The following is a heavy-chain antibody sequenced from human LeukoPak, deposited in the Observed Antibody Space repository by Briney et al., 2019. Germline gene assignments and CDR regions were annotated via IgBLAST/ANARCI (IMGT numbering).Heavy chain of an antibody. CDR2: IIPIFGTA. Sequence: SVKVSCKASGYTFTEHGIGWVRQAPGQGLEWMGRIIPIFGTANYAQKFQGRVTITTDESTSTAYMELSSLRSEDTAVYYCARDLNCGGDCYSAFDIWGQGTMVTVSS. CDR3: ARDLNCGGDCYSAFDI. V-gene: IGHV1-69*05. J-gene: IGHJ3*02. D-gene: IGHD2-21*02. CDR1: GYTFTEHG.